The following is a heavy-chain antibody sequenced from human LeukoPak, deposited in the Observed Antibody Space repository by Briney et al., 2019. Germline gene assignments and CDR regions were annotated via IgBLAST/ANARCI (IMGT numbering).Heavy chain of an antibody. CDR1: GFTFSSYA. CDR2: ISGSGGST. CDR3: AKAGGRLLGDYDFWSGYYWSWFDP. V-gene: IGHV3-23*01. J-gene: IGHJ5*02. Sequence: GGSLRLSCAASGFTFSSYAMSWVRQAPGKGLEWVSAISGSGGSTYYADSVKGRFTISRDNSKNTLYLQMNSLRAEDTAVYYCAKAGGRLLGDYDFWSGYYWSWFDPWGQGTLVTVSS. D-gene: IGHD3-3*01.